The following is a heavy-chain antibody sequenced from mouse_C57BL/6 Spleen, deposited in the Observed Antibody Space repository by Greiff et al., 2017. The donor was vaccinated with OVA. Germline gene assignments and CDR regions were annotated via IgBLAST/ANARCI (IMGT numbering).Heavy chain of an antibody. CDR2: ISSGGSYT. J-gene: IGHJ2*01. D-gene: IGHD3-2*02. CDR1: GFTFSSYG. Sequence: EVHLVESGGDLVKPGGSLKLSCAASGFTFSSYGMSWVRQTPDKRLEWVATISSGGSYTYYPDSVKGRFTISRDNAKNTLYLQMSSLKSEDTAMYYCARGTAQVLFDYWGQGTTLTVSS. V-gene: IGHV5-6*01. CDR3: ARGTAQVLFDY.